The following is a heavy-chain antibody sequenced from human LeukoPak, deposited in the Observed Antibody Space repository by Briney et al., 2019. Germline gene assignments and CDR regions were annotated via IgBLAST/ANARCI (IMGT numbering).Heavy chain of an antibody. CDR3: ARGDIGYNWFDP. V-gene: IGHV4-4*07. D-gene: IGHD3-9*01. J-gene: IGHJ5*02. CDR1: GGSISSYY. Sequence: PSETLSLTCTVSGGSISSYYWNWIRQPAGKGLEWIGRINTSGSTNYNPSLKGRVTMSIDTSKNQFSLKLRSVTAADTAVYYCARGDIGYNWFDPWGQGTLVTVSS. CDR2: INTSGST.